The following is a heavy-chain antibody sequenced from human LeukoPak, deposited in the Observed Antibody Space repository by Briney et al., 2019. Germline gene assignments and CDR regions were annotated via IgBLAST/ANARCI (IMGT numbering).Heavy chain of an antibody. V-gene: IGHV4-39*07. CDR2: IYYSGTT. Sequence: SETLSLTCTVSGGSISSSSYYWGWIRQPPGKGLEWIRSIYYSGTTYYNPSLKSRVTISVDTSKNQFSLKLSSVTAADTAVYYCAVEKQLTLDYWGQGTLVTVSS. CDR3: AVEKQLTLDY. D-gene: IGHD5-24*01. J-gene: IGHJ4*02. CDR1: GGSISSSSYY.